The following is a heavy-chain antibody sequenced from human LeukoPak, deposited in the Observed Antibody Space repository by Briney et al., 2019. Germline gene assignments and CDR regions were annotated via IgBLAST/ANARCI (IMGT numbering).Heavy chain of an antibody. J-gene: IGHJ4*02. CDR1: GFTVSSNY. Sequence: GGSLRPSCAASGFTVSSNYMSWVRQAPGKGLEWVSVIYSGGSTYYADSVKGRFTISRDNSKNTLYLQMNNLRVDDTAMYYCARSPGHSAYDLGYWGQGTLVTVSS. D-gene: IGHD5-12*01. CDR3: ARSPGHSAYDLGY. CDR2: IYSGGST. V-gene: IGHV3-66*01.